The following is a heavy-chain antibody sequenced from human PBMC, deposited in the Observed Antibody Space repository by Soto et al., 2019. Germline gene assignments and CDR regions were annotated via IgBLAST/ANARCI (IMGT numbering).Heavy chain of an antibody. CDR3: ARNGGVIVRVWTNNWFDP. J-gene: IGHJ5*02. CDR2: IIPIFGTA. Sequence: QVQLVQSGAEVKKPGSSVKVSCKASGGTFSSYAISWVRQAPGQGLEWMGGIIPIFGTANYAQKSQGRVTITADESTSTAYMELSSLRSEDTAVYYCARNGGVIVRVWTNNWFDPWGQGTLVTVSS. V-gene: IGHV1-69*01. D-gene: IGHD3-16*02. CDR1: GGTFSSYA.